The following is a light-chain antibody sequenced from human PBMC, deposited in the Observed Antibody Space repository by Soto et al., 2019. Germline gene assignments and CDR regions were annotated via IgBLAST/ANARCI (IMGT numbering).Light chain of an antibody. J-gene: IGLJ1*01. V-gene: IGLV2-14*01. CDR2: EVS. CDR1: SSDVGGYNY. CDR3: RSYTSSSTYV. Sequence: QCLLNQPACVSGSPGQSITISCTGTSSDVGGYNYVSWYQQHPGKAPKLMIYEVSNRPSGVSNRFSGSKSGNTASLTISGLQAEDEADYYCRSYTSSSTYVFGTGTKVTVL.